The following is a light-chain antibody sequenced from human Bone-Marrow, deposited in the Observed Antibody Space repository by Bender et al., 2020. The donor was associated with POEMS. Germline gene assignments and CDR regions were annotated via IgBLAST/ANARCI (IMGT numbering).Light chain of an antibody. CDR3: AAWDASLNACV. Sequence: QSMLTQPPSASGTPGQTVILSCSGTSSNIGSYSLHCYQQLPGTAPKLLIHSNDQRPSGVPGRFSASKSGASASLAISGLQSEDEADYYCAAWDASLNACVFGGGTKVTVL. J-gene: IGLJ3*02. CDR2: SND. CDR1: SSNIGSYS. V-gene: IGLV1-44*01.